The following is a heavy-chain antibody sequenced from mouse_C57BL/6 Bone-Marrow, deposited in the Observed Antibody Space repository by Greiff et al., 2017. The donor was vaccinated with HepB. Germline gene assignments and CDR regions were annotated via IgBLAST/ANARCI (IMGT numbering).Heavy chain of an antibody. Sequence: VQLQESGPELVKPGASVKISCKASGYAFSSSWMNWVKQRPGKGLEWIGRIYPGDGDTNYNGKFKGKATLTADKSSSTAYMQLSSLTSEDSAVYFCARGIIYYVFFDYWGQGTTLTVSS. CDR3: ARGIIYYVFFDY. V-gene: IGHV1-82*01. D-gene: IGHD2-1*01. J-gene: IGHJ2*01. CDR2: IYPGDGDT. CDR1: GYAFSSSW.